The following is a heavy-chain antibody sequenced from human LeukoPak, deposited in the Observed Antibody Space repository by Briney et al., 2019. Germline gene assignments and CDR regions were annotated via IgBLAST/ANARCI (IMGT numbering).Heavy chain of an antibody. CDR3: ARAFGSGSYYVYYFDY. J-gene: IGHJ4*02. CDR2: IIPIFGTA. D-gene: IGHD3-10*01. Sequence: SAKVSCKASGGTFSSYAISWVRQAPGQGLEWMGGIIPIFGTANYAQKFQGRVTITADESTSTAYMELSSLRSEDTAVYYCARAFGSGSYYVYYFDYWGQGTLVTVSS. V-gene: IGHV1-69*13. CDR1: GGTFSSYA.